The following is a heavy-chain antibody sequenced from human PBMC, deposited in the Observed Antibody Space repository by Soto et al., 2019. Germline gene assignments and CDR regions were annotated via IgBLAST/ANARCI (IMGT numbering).Heavy chain of an antibody. CDR1: GFTFSSYA. CDR3: ARRGSGSYYDY. D-gene: IGHD1-26*01. Sequence: EVQLLASGGGLVQPGGSLRLSCAASGFTFSSYAMRWVRQAPVKGLEWVSAISGSGDSTYYADSVKGRFTISRANSRNTLYLPMNILRAEDTAVYYCARRGSGSYYDYWGQGTLVTVSS. CDR2: ISGSGDST. J-gene: IGHJ4*02. V-gene: IGHV3-23*01.